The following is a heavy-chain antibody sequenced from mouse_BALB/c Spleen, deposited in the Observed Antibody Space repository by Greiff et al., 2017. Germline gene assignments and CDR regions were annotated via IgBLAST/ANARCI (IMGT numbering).Heavy chain of an antibody. CDR1: GYAFSSYW. V-gene: IGHV1-80*01. CDR3: ARSNGNYVLAY. J-gene: IGHJ3*01. Sequence: QVQLQQSGAELVRPGSSVKISCKASGYAFSSYWMNWVKQRPGQGLEWIGQIYPGDGDTNYNGKFKGKATLTADKSSSTAYMQLSSLTSEDSAVYFCARSNGNYVLAYWGQGTLVTVSA. CDR2: IYPGDGDT. D-gene: IGHD2-1*01.